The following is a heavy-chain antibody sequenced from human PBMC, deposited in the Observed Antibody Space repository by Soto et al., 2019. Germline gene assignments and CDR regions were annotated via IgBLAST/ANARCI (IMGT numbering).Heavy chain of an antibody. CDR3: ARAGEVGWGWGSGYYYYGMDV. Sequence: GASVKVSCKASGGTFSSYAISWVRQAPGQGLEWMGGIIPIFGTANYAQKFQGRVTITADESTSTAYMELSSLRSEDTAVYYCARAGEVGWGWGSGYYYYGMDVWGQGTTVTVSS. D-gene: IGHD7-27*01. CDR1: GGTFSSYA. J-gene: IGHJ6*02. CDR2: IIPIFGTA. V-gene: IGHV1-69*13.